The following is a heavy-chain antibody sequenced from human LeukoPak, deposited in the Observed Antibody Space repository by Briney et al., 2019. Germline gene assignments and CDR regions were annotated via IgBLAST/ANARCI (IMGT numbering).Heavy chain of an antibody. CDR3: ALLAVASDFDY. V-gene: IGHV3-48*03. Sequence: GGSLRLPCAVSGFPFSIYEMNWVRQAPGEGLEWVSNNGSSGTTIYYADSVKGRFSISRDNAKNSLYLQMNSLRVEDTAVYYCALLAVASDFDYWGQGALVTVSS. CDR1: GFPFSIYE. CDR2: NGSSGTTI. J-gene: IGHJ4*02. D-gene: IGHD6-19*01.